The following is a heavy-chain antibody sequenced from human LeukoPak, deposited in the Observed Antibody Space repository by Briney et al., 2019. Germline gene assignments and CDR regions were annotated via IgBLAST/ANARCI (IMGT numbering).Heavy chain of an antibody. CDR2: IVPRFAAA. V-gene: IGHV1-69*06. Sequence: SVKVSCKASGVTFSDYPISWVRQAPGQGPEWMGGIVPRFAAADYAQQFQGRVTITADMYTTTAYMELSSLTSDDTAIYYCAGGYGSGVMSPYALDVWGTGTTVVISS. J-gene: IGHJ6*04. CDR3: AGGYGSGVMSPYALDV. D-gene: IGHD3-10*01. CDR1: GVTFSDYP.